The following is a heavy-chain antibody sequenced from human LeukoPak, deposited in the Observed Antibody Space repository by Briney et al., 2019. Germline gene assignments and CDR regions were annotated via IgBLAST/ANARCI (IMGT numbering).Heavy chain of an antibody. V-gene: IGHV1-46*01. D-gene: IGHD4-23*01. Sequence: ASVKVSCKASGYTFTNYYMHWVRQAPGQGLEWMGLINPSGGSTSYAEKFQGRVIMTRDMSTTTDYMELSSLRSEDSAVYYCARDNSIGGRGWWFDPWGQGTLVTVSS. CDR1: GYTFTNYY. CDR2: INPSGGST. CDR3: ARDNSIGGRGWWFDP. J-gene: IGHJ5*02.